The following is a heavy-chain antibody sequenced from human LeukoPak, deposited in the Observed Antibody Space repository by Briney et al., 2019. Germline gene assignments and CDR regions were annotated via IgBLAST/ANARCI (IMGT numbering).Heavy chain of an antibody. Sequence: ASVKVSCKASGGTFSSYAINWVRQAPGQGLEWMGGIIPIFGTANYAQKFQGRVTITADESTSTAYMELSSLRSEDTAVYYCAKIPGRAADYWGQGTLVTVSS. J-gene: IGHJ4*02. CDR1: GGTFSSYA. V-gene: IGHV1-69*13. CDR3: AKIPGRAADY. CDR2: IIPIFGTA. D-gene: IGHD2-21*01.